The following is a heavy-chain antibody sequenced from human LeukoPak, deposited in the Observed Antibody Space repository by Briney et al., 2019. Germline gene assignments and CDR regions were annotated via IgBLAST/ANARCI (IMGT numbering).Heavy chain of an antibody. V-gene: IGHV4-59*08. CDR1: GGSISSYY. Sequence: SETLSLTCTVSGGSISSYYWSWIRQPPGKGLEWIGYIYYSGSTNYNPSLKSRVTISVDTSKNQFSLKLSSVTAADTAVYYCASLGPNYDYVWGSYRADDYYFDYWGQGTLVTVSP. D-gene: IGHD3-16*02. CDR3: ASLGPNYDYVWGSYRADDYYFDY. CDR2: IYYSGST. J-gene: IGHJ4*02.